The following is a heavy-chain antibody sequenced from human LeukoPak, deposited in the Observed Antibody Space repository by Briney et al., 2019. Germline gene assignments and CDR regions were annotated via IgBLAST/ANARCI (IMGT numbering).Heavy chain of an antibody. V-gene: IGHV1-8*03. CDR3: AIVMVRGVVGEYYFDY. CDR1: GYTFTSYD. CDR2: MNPNSGNT. D-gene: IGHD3-10*01. J-gene: IGHJ4*02. Sequence: GASVKVSCKASGYTFTSYDINWVRQATGQGLEWMGWMNPNSGNTGYAQKFQGRVTITRNTSISTAYMELSSLRSEDTAVYYCAIVMVRGVVGEYYFDYWGQGTLVTVSS.